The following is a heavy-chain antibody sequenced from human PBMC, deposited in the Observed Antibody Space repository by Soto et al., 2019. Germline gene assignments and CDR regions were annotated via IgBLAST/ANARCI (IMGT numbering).Heavy chain of an antibody. D-gene: IGHD6-13*01. CDR1: GFTFSSYS. CDR2: ISSSSSYI. Sequence: EVQLVESGGGLVKPGGSLRLSCAASGFTFSSYSMNWVRQAPGKGLEWVSSISSSSSYIYYADSMKGRFTISRDNAKNSLYLQMNSLRAEDTAVYYCAIYSSSWYVDFDYWGQGTLVTVSS. V-gene: IGHV3-21*01. CDR3: AIYSSSWYVDFDY. J-gene: IGHJ4*02.